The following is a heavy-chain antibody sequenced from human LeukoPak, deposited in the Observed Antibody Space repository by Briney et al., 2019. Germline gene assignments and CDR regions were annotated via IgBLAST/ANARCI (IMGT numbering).Heavy chain of an antibody. CDR3: ARAQLSRYFDRGGMDV. CDR2: INPSSGGI. CDR1: GGTFSSYY. J-gene: IGHJ6*02. Sequence: ASVRVSCTASGGTFSSYYMHWVRQAPGQGLEWMGWINPSSGGIYSAQKFQGWVTMTRDTSIKTAYMELSRLKPDDTAVYYCARAQLSRYFDRGGMDVWGQGTTVTVSS. V-gene: IGHV1-2*04. D-gene: IGHD3-9*01.